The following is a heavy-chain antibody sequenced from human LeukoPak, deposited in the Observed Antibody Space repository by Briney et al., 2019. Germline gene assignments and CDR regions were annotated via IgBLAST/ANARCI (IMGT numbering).Heavy chain of an antibody. CDR2: ISSSGGTT. Sequence: GGSLSLSCAPSVVTFSRYGTSGGPQTPGKGLEWVSAISSSGGTTYYAHPVKGRFTISRDNAKNSLYLQMNSRRAEDTAVYYCADLLGGRIFDYWGRRTRVTVSS. CDR1: VVTFSRYG. D-gene: IGHD2-15*01. J-gene: IGHJ4*02. V-gene: IGHV3-23*01. CDR3: ADLLGGRIFDY.